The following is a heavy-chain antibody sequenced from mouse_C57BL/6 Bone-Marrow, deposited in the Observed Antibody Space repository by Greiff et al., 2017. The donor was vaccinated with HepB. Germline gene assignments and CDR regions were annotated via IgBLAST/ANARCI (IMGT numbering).Heavy chain of an antibody. CDR2: INPYNGDT. CDR3: ARWGNYYGNAMDY. CDR1: GYSFTGYF. D-gene: IGHD1-1*01. J-gene: IGHJ4*01. Sequence: VQLQQSGPELVKPGDSVKISCKASGYSFTGYFMNWVMQSHGKSLEWIGRINPYNGDTFYNQKFKGKATLTVDKSSSTAHMEFRSLTSEDSAVYYCARWGNYYGNAMDYWGQGTSVTVSS. V-gene: IGHV1-20*01.